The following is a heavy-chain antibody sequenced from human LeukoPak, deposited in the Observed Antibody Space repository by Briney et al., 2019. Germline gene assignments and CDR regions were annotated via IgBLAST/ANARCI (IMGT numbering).Heavy chain of an antibody. D-gene: IGHD4-23*01. CDR1: GFTFSSYG. J-gene: IGHJ4*02. V-gene: IGHV3-33*03. CDR2: IWYDGSNK. Sequence: GGSLRLSCAASGFTFSSYGMHWVRQAPGKGLEWVAVIWYDGSNKYYADSVKGRFTISRDNAKNSLYLQMNSLRAEDTAVYYCARNYGGNSDSWGQGTLLTVSS. CDR3: ARNYGGNSDS.